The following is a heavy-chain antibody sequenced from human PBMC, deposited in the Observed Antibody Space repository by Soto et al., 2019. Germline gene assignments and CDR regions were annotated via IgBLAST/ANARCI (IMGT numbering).Heavy chain of an antibody. Sequence: QVTLKESGPTLVKPTQTLTLTCTVSGLSLRTTGVGVGWVRQPPGKALEWLALLYWDDDKRYSPSLRSRLTIAKDISEKQVVLTMTNIDTVDTATYYCVQSRCGGDCLEIYSSHAYNGLEVWGQGTTVKVSS. CDR2: LYWDDDK. CDR3: VQSRCGGDCLEIYSSHAYNGLEV. J-gene: IGHJ6*02. CDR1: GLSLRTTGVG. V-gene: IGHV2-5*02. D-gene: IGHD2-21*02.